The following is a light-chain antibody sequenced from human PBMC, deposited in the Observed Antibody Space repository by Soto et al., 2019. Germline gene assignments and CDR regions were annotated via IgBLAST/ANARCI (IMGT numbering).Light chain of an antibody. J-gene: IGKJ5*01. CDR3: QQRSNGSIT. CDR2: DAS. CDR1: QSVSSY. V-gene: IGKV3-11*01. Sequence: IVLTQSPATLSLSPGERATLSCRASQSVSSYLAWYQQKPGQAPRLLIYDASNRATGIPARFSGSGSGTDFTLTISSLEPEDFAVYYCQQRSNGSITFGQGTRLEIK.